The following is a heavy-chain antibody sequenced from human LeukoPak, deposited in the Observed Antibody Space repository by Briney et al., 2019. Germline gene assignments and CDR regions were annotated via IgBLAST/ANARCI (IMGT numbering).Heavy chain of an antibody. D-gene: IGHD2-15*01. CDR3: LVATTGSYYYCYMDV. CDR1: GYTFTGYY. CDR2: INPNSGGT. Sequence: ASVKVSCKASGYTFTGYYMHWVRQAPGQGLEWMGRINPNSGGTNYAQKFQGRVTMTRDTSISTAYMELSRLRSDDTAVYYCLVATTGSYYYCYMDVWGKGTTVTVSS. J-gene: IGHJ6*03. V-gene: IGHV1-2*06.